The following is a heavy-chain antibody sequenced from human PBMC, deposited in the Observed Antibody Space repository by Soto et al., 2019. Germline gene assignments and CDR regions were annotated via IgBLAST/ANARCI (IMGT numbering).Heavy chain of an antibody. V-gene: IGHV3-23*01. CDR3: AKVPYDIVTGYYDY. Sequence: EVQLLESGGGLVQPGGSLRLSCAASGFTFSSYAMTWVRQAPGKGLEWVSGVNGRGSNTYYADSVRGRFTISRGNSKSMLYLQMNSLRAEDTAIYYCAKVPYDIVTGYYDYWGQGALVTVSS. CDR1: GFTFSSYA. J-gene: IGHJ4*02. D-gene: IGHD3-9*01. CDR2: VNGRGSNT.